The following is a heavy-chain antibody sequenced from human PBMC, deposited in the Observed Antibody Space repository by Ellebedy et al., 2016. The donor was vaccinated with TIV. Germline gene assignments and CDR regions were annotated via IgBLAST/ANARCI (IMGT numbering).Heavy chain of an antibody. CDR1: GGSISSYY. J-gene: IGHJ4*02. D-gene: IGHD5-12*01. Sequence: SETLSLTXTVSGGSISSYYWSWIRQPPGGGLEWIAFIYHTGTTNYNPSLKSRLTISIDTSKKEFSLKLSSVTAADTALYYCAGGGVNSGWDHWGRGTLVTVSS. V-gene: IGHV4-59*12. CDR2: IYHTGTT. CDR3: AGGGVNSGWDH.